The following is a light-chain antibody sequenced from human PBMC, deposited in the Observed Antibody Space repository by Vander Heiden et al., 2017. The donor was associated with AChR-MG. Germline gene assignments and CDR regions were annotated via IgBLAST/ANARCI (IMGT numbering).Light chain of an antibody. CDR2: DVS. CDR1: SSDVGNFNY. CDR3: CSYAGSLTLV. Sequence: QSALTQPRSVSGSPGQSVTISCTGTSSDVGNFNYVSWYQHHPGKAPKLVLYDVSERPSGVPDRFSGSKSGNTASLTISGLQGEDEADYYCCSYAGSLTLVFGGGTKLTVL. V-gene: IGLV2-11*01. J-gene: IGLJ3*02.